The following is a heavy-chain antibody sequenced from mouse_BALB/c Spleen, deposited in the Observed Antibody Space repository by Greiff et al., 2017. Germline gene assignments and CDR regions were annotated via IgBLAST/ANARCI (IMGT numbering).Heavy chain of an antibody. CDR1: GFAFSSYD. J-gene: IGHJ4*01. CDR2: ISSGGGST. CDR3: ARHAGLRRHYAMDY. Sequence: DVMLVESGGGLVKPGGSLKLSCAASGFAFSSYDMSWVRQTPEKRLEWVAYISSGGGSTYYPDTVKGRFTISRDNAKNTLYLQMSSLKSEDTAMYYCARHAGLRRHYAMDYWGQGTSVTVSS. D-gene: IGHD2-4*01. V-gene: IGHV5-12-1*01.